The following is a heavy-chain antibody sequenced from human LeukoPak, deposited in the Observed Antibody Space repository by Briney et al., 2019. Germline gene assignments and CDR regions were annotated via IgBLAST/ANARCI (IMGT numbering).Heavy chain of an antibody. Sequence: PGGSLRLSCAASGFTFSNYGMSWVRQAPGKGLEWVSGISNNGGSTHYADSVKGRFTISRDNSKNTLYLQMNSLRAEDTAVYYCAKAPAGSYFHFDYWGQGTLVTVSS. CDR3: AKAPAGSYFHFDY. D-gene: IGHD1-26*01. V-gene: IGHV3-23*01. CDR2: ISNNGGST. CDR1: GFTFSNYG. J-gene: IGHJ4*02.